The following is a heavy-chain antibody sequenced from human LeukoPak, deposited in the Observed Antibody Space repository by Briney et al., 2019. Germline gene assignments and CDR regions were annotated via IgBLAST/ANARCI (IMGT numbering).Heavy chain of an antibody. V-gene: IGHV1-24*01. CDR2: FDPEDGET. J-gene: IGHJ4*02. CDR3: ATGRSYDSSGYYYELRFFDY. Sequence: ASVKVSCKVSGYTLTELSMHWVRQAPGKGLEWMGGFDPEDGETIYAQKFQGRVTMTEDTSTDTAYMELSSLRSEDTAVYYCATGRSYDSSGYYYELRFFDYWGQGTLVTVSS. D-gene: IGHD3-22*01. CDR1: GYTLTELS.